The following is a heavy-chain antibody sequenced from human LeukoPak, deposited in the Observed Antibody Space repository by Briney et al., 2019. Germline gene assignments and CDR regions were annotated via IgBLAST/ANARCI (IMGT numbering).Heavy chain of an antibody. CDR3: ARDDLRRYYYYMDV. CDR2: IYTSGST. V-gene: IGHV4-4*07. J-gene: IGHJ6*03. CDR1: GGSISSYY. Sequence: SETLSLTCTVSGGSISSYYWSWIRQPAGRERDGIGRIYTSGSTNYNPSLKSRVTMSVDTSKNQFSLKLSSVTAADTAVYYCARDDLRRYYYYMDVWGKGTTVTVSS.